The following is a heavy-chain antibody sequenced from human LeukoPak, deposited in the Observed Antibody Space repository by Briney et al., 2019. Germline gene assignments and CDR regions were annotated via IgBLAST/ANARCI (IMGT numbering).Heavy chain of an antibody. Sequence: GGSLRLSCAASGFTFSSYNMNWVRQAPGKGLEWVSSISSTSRSYIYYADSVKGRFTISRDNAKNSLYLQMNGLRAEDTAAYYCARGATDITRWFDPWGQGTLVTVSS. CDR3: ARGATDITRWFDP. J-gene: IGHJ5*02. CDR2: ISSTSRSYI. V-gene: IGHV3-21*01. D-gene: IGHD3-3*01. CDR1: GFTFSSYN.